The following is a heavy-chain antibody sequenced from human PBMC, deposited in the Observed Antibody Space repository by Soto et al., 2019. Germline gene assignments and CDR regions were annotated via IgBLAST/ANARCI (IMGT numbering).Heavy chain of an antibody. J-gene: IGHJ4*02. CDR3: AKDEPPSYSGSYSFDY. D-gene: IGHD1-26*01. Sequence: GGSLRLSCAASGFTFSSYAMSWVRQAPGKGLEWVSAISGSGGSTYYADSVKGRFTISRDNSKNTLYPQMNSLRAEDTAVYYCAKDEPPSYSGSYSFDYWGQGTLVTVSS. CDR2: ISGSGGST. V-gene: IGHV3-23*01. CDR1: GFTFSSYA.